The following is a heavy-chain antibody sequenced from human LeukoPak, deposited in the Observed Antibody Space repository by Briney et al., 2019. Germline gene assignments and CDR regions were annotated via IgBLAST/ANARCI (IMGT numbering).Heavy chain of an antibody. CDR3: ARHRAYSSSSPFDY. CDR1: GGSISSLY. Sequence: TSSETLSLTCSVSGGSISSLYWSWIRQPPGKGLEWIGYIHYTGSTNYNPSLRGRVTMFVDMFKNQFSLRLSSVTAADTAVYYCARHRAYSSSSPFDYWGQGTLVTVSS. D-gene: IGHD6-6*01. CDR2: IHYTGST. J-gene: IGHJ4*02. V-gene: IGHV4-59*08.